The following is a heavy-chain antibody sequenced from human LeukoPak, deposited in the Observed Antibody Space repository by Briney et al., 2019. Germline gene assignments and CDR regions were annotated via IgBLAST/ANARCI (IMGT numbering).Heavy chain of an antibody. CDR3: VGGAVVLDQ. CDR1: GFTFSNYW. V-gene: IGHV3-7*04. J-gene: IGHJ4*02. CDR2: IKQDGSEK. D-gene: IGHD6-19*01. Sequence: PGGSLRLSCAASGFTFSNYWMGWVRQAPGKGLEYVANIKQDGSEKDYVDSVKGRFTISRDNARNSLYLQMNSLRAEDTAVYYCVGGAVVLDQWGQGTLVTVSS.